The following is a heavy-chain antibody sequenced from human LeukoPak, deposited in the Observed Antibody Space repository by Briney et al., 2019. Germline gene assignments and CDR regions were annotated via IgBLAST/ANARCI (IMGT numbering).Heavy chain of an antibody. CDR2: IKLDGSEK. V-gene: IGHV3-7*01. CDR1: GFTFSSYW. D-gene: IGHD3-16*02. CDR3: ARALLLPIVTSLNEHAFDL. J-gene: IGHJ3*01. Sequence: GGSLRLSCAASGFTFSSYWMNWVRQAPGKVLEWVASIKLDGSEKYHVDSVTGRFTISRDNAKNSLYLQMNSLRAEDTAVYYCARALLLPIVTSLNEHAFDLWGQGTMVTVSS.